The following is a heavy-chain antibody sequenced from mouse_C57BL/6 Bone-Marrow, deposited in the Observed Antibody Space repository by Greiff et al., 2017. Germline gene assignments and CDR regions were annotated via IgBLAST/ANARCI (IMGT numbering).Heavy chain of an antibody. CDR1: GYSITSGYY. Sequence: DVKLQESGPGLVKPSQSLSLTCSVTGYSITSGYYWNWIRQFPGNKLEWMGYISYDGSNNYNPSLKNRISITRDTSKNQFFLKLNSVTTEDTATYYCAQLTGPYWYFDVWGTGTTVTVSS. CDR2: ISYDGSN. CDR3: AQLTGPYWYFDV. V-gene: IGHV3-6*01. D-gene: IGHD4-1*01. J-gene: IGHJ1*03.